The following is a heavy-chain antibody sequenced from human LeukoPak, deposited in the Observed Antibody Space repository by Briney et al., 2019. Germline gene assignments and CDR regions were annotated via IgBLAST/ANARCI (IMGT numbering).Heavy chain of an antibody. D-gene: IGHD2-15*01. CDR2: INHSGST. CDR3: ARGRGYCSGGSCYLFDY. V-gene: IGHV4-34*01. J-gene: IGHJ4*02. Sequence: SETLSLTCAVYGGSFSGYYWSWIRQPPGKGLEWIGEINHSGSTNYNPSLKSRVTISVDTSKNQFSLKLNSVTAADTAVYYCARGRGYCSGGSCYLFDYWGQGTLVTVSS. CDR1: GGSFSGYY.